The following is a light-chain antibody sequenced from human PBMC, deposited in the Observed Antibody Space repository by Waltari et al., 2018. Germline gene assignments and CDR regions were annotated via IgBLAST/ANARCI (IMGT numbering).Light chain of an antibody. V-gene: IGLV1-40*01. CDR1: SSNIGAGYD. J-gene: IGLJ2*01. CDR2: GTT. CDR3: QSSDSSLRAV. Sequence: QSVLTQPPSVSGAPGQRISISCTGNSSNIGAGYDVHWYQQPPGAAPKLLIYGTTNRPSGVPDRFSGSKSGSSASLAITGLRPEDEADYYCQSSDSSLRAVFGGGTKVTVL.